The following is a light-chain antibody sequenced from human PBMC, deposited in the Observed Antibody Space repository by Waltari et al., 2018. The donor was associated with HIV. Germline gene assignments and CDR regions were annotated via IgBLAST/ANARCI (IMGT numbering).Light chain of an antibody. Sequence: QSALTQPRSVSGSPGQSVTISCTGTSSAIGIYDYVSWYQQHPGKAPQVVIYDVNKRPSGVPDRFSGSKSGNTASLTISGLQAEDEADYYCCSYAGTYTFEMIFGGGTKLSVL. CDR2: DVN. CDR1: SSAIGIYDY. J-gene: IGLJ2*01. V-gene: IGLV2-11*01. CDR3: CSYAGTYTFEMI.